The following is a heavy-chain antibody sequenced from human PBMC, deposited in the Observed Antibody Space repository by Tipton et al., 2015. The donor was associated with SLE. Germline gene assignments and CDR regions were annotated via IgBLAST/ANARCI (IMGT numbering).Heavy chain of an antibody. CDR3: ARLEDPFGIFGVPKGWFDP. V-gene: IGHV4-59*01. J-gene: IGHJ5*02. D-gene: IGHD3-3*01. CDR1: GGSISTYF. Sequence: TLSLTCTVSGGSISTYFWSWIRQPPGKGLEWIGYIYYSGSTNYNPSLKSRVTMSVDPSKNQFSLRLTSVTAADTAVYYCARLEDPFGIFGVPKGWFDPWGQGTLVTVSS. CDR2: IYYSGST.